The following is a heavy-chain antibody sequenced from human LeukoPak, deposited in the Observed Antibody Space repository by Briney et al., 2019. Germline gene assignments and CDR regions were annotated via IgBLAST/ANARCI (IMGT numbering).Heavy chain of an antibody. CDR2: ISYDGSNK. CDR3: ARDKRGYCSGGSCYEWDYYYGMDV. V-gene: IGHV3-30-3*01. Sequence: GGSLRLSCAASGFTFSSYAMHWVRQAPGKGLEWVAVISYDGSNKYYADSVKGRFTISRDNSKNTLYLQMNSLRAEDTAVYYCARDKRGYCSGGSCYEWDYYYGMDVWGQGTTVTVSS. J-gene: IGHJ6*02. CDR1: GFTFSSYA. D-gene: IGHD2-15*01.